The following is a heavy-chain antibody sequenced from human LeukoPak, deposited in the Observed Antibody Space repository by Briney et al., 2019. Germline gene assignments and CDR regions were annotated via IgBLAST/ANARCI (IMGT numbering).Heavy chain of an antibody. CDR3: ARGHWGLDY. CDR2: IYNGGDTI. Sequence: GGSLSLSCATSGFTFSDHYMTWIRQAPGKGLETVSYIYNGGDTIYYADSVRGRFTISRDNAESSLYLQMNSLRAEDTAVYYCARGHWGLDYRGGGTLVTVSS. J-gene: IGHJ4*02. D-gene: IGHD7-27*01. V-gene: IGHV3-11*04. CDR1: GFTFSDHY.